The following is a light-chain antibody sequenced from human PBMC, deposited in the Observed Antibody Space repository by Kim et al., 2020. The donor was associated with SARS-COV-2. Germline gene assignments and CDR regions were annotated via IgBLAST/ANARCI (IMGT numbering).Light chain of an antibody. V-gene: IGLV2-14*03. CDR2: DVS. CDR3: SSYTSSTTPYV. CDR1: SSDVGGYNY. Sequence: QSITTSCTETSSDVGGYNYVSWYQQHPGKAPKLMIFDVSNRPSGVSNRFSGSKSGNTASLTISGLQAEDEADYYCSSYTSSTTPYVFGTGTKVTVL. J-gene: IGLJ1*01.